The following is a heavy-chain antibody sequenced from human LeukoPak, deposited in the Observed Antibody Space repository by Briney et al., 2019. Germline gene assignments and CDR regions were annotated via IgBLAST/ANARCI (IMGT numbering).Heavy chain of an antibody. Sequence: ASVKVPXKASGGTFSSYAISWVRQAPGQGLEWMGGIIPIFGTANYAQKFQGRVTITTDESTSTAYMELSSLRSEDTAVYYCARGVGATGGDYWGQGTLVTVSS. CDR3: ARGVGATGGDY. J-gene: IGHJ4*02. CDR1: GGTFSSYA. D-gene: IGHD1-26*01. CDR2: IIPIFGTA. V-gene: IGHV1-69*05.